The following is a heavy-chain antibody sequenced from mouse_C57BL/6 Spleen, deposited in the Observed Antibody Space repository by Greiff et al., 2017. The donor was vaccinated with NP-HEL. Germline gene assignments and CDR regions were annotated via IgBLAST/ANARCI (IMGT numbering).Heavy chain of an antibody. CDR3: AKQMITRAMDY. CDR1: GFSLTSYG. Sequence: QVQLQQSGPGLVQPSQSLSITCTVSGFSLTSYGVHWVRQSPGKGLEWLGVIWRGGSTDYNAAFMSRLSITKDNSTSQVFFKMNSLQADDTAICCCAKQMITRAMDYWGQGTSVTVSS. D-gene: IGHD2-4*01. CDR2: IWRGGST. V-gene: IGHV2-5*01. J-gene: IGHJ4*01.